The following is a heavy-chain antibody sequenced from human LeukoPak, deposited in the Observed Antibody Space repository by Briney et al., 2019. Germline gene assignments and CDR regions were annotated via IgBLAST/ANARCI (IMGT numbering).Heavy chain of an antibody. J-gene: IGHJ6*03. CDR1: GGSISSYY. CDR2: IYYSGST. D-gene: IGHD1-26*01. CDR3: ARARGSSTPCYYYCYYMDV. V-gene: IGHV4-59*01. Sequence: PSETLSLTCTVSGGSISSYYWSWIRQPPGKGLEWIGYIYYSGSTNYNPSLKSRVTISVDTSKNQFSLKLSSVTAADTAVYYCARARGSSTPCYYYCYYMDVWGKGTTVTVSS.